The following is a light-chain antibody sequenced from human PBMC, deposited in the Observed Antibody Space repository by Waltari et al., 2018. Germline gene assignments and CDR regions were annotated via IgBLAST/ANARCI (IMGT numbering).Light chain of an antibody. CDR2: LGS. CDR1: QSLLHSNGYNY. V-gene: IGKV2-28*01. J-gene: IGKJ1*01. Sequence: DIVMTQSPLSLPVTPGEPASISCRSSQSLLHSNGYNYLDCYLQKPGQSPQLLIYLGSNRARGVPDRFSRSGSGTDITQKIRRVEDEDVVVNNGMQALQTPRTFGQGTKVEIK. CDR3: MQALQTPRT.